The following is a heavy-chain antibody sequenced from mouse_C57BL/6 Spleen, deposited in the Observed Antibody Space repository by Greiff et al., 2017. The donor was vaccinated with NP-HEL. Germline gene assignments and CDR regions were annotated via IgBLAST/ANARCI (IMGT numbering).Heavy chain of an antibody. D-gene: IGHD1-1*01. CDR1: GYTFTSYW. CDR2: IHPNSGST. J-gene: IGHJ1*03. V-gene: IGHV1-64*01. Sequence: QVQLQQPGAELVKPGASVKLSCKASGYTFTSYWMHWVKQRPGQGLEWIGMIHPNSGSTNYNEKFKSKATLTVDKSSSTAYMQLSSLTSEDSAVYYCAREGYYSSSYGWYFDVWGTGTTVTVSS. CDR3: AREGYYSSSYGWYFDV.